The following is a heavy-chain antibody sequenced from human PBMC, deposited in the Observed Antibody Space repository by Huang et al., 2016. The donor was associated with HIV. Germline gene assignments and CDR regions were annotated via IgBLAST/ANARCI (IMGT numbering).Heavy chain of an antibody. Sequence: EVLLLESGGGLVQPGGSLRLSCVASGFTFSSYAMSWVRQGPVKGLEWVSGITDCSNNRYYAHAVKGRFAVSRDDSTNTLYLQMNSLRAEDTAVYYCAKDADTSGYDVLGPFGSWGQGTLVTVSS. CDR2: ITDCSNNR. D-gene: IGHD3-3*01. V-gene: IGHV3-23*01. CDR3: AKDADTSGYDVLGPFGS. CDR1: GFTFSSYA. J-gene: IGHJ4*02.